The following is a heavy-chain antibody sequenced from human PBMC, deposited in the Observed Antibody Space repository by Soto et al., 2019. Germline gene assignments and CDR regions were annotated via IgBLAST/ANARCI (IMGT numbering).Heavy chain of an antibody. CDR2: IKQDGSEI. CDR1: GFTFSSCW. CDR3: ARAYYDTSGSIDY. Sequence: GSLRLSCEASGFTFSSCWMTWVRQAPGKGLEWVANIKQDGSEIYYVDSVKGRFTVSRDNAKNSLYLQMNSLRAVDTAVYYCARAYYDTSGSIDYWGQGTLVTVSS. V-gene: IGHV3-7*01. D-gene: IGHD3-22*01. J-gene: IGHJ4*02.